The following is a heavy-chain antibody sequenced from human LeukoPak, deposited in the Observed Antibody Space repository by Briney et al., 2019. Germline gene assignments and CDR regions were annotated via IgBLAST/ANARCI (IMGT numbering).Heavy chain of an antibody. J-gene: IGHJ4*02. D-gene: IGHD3-16*01. CDR3: ARHYGRTAYFDY. CDR2: IYYDGST. Sequence: PGGSLRLSCAASGFIFSSYSMSWVRQAPGKGLEWVATIYYDGSTYYNPSLKSRVTISVDTAKNQFSLKLTSVTAADTAVYYCARHYGRTAYFDYWGQGTRVTVSS. V-gene: IGHV4-39*01. CDR1: GFIFSSYS.